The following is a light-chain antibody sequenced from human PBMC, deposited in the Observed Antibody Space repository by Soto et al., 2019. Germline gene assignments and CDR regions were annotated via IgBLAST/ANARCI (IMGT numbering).Light chain of an antibody. J-gene: IGKJ3*01. CDR3: QQYGSSPPRFT. Sequence: EIVLTQSPGTLSLSPGERATLSCRASQSVSSNYLAWYQQKPGQAPRLLIYGASSRATGIPDRFSGSGSGTDFTLNISRLEPEDFAVYYCQQYGSSPPRFTFGPGTKVDIK. CDR1: QSVSSNY. V-gene: IGKV3-20*01. CDR2: GAS.